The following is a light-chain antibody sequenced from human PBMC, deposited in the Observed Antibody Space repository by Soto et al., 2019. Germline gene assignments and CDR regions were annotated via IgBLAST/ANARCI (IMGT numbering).Light chain of an antibody. J-gene: IGKJ4*01. Sequence: EIGLTHYPATLSLSPGEIATLSCRASQSVSTYLAWYQQKPGQTPRLLIYDASNRATGIPARFSGSGSGTDFPLTISTLEPEDFAVYYCQQRSDSPLTFGGGTKVDIK. CDR2: DAS. CDR3: QQRSDSPLT. V-gene: IGKV3-11*01. CDR1: QSVSTY.